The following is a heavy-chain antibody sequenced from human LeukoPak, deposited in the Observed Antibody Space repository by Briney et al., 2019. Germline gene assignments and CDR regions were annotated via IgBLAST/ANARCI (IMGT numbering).Heavy chain of an antibody. CDR1: GGSISSSSYY. V-gene: IGHV4-39*01. Sequence: SETLSLTCTVSGGSISSSSYYGGWVRQPPGKGLECIGSIYYTGGTYYNPFLKSRVTMPVDTSKTLFSLKLTSVTAADTAGYYWAGRWSGKEWFDPWGQGILVTVSS. CDR2: IYYTGGT. D-gene: IGHD3-10*01. CDR3: AGRWSGKEWFDP. J-gene: IGHJ5*02.